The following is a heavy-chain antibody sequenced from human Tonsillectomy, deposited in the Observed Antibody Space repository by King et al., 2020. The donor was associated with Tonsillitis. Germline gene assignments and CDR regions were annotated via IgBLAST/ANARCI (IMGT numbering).Heavy chain of an antibody. CDR3: TRDSLAGTRDQSRY. J-gene: IGHJ4*02. V-gene: IGHV3-7*01. D-gene: IGHD1-7*01. Sequence: VQLVESGGGLVQPGGSLRLACAASGFTCSKSGRGWVRQVPGKGLEGVANIKRDGIAKPYVDYVKGRFTISRDNAKNSLFLQMNSLRAEDTAVYYCTRDSLAGTRDQSRYWGQGTLVTVSS. CDR1: GFTCSKSG. CDR2: IKRDGIAK.